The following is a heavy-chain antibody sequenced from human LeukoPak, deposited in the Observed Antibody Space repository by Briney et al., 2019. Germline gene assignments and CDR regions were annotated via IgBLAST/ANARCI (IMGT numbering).Heavy chain of an antibody. D-gene: IGHD3-10*01. CDR2: INWNGGST. CDR1: GFTFDDYG. V-gene: IGHV3-20*01. J-gene: IGHJ3*02. Sequence: PGGSLRLSCAASGFTFDDYGMSWVRQAPGKGLEWVSGINWNGGSTGYADSVKGRFTISRDNAKNSLYLQMNSLRAEDTALYHCARAYYYGSGSPPDAFDIWGQGTMVTVSS. CDR3: ARAYYYGSGSPPDAFDI.